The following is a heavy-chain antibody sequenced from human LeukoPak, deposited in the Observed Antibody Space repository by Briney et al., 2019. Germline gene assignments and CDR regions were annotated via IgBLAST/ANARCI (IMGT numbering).Heavy chain of an antibody. J-gene: IGHJ4*02. CDR3: ARDRGAAAGIFDY. V-gene: IGHV4-38-2*02. CDR1: GYSISSGYY. D-gene: IGHD6-13*01. CDR2: IYHSGST. Sequence: SETLSLTCTASGYSISSGYYWGWIRQPPGKGLGWIGSIYHSGSTYYNPSLKSRVTISVDTSKNQFSLKLSSVTAADTAVYYCARDRGAAAGIFDYWGQGTLVTVSS.